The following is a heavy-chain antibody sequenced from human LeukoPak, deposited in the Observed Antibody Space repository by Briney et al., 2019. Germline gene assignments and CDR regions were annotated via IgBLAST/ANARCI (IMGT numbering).Heavy chain of an antibody. J-gene: IGHJ4*02. CDR3: ARGRNSGTTYYFDY. D-gene: IGHD6-13*01. Sequence: GGSLRLSCVASGFPFSSYWMTWVRQAPGKGLEWVANIKQDGSKKSYVDSVKGRFTISRDNAKNSLYLQMNSLRAEDTAMYYCARGRNSGTTYYFDYWGQGTLVTVSS. V-gene: IGHV3-7*03. CDR2: IKQDGSKK. CDR1: GFPFSSYW.